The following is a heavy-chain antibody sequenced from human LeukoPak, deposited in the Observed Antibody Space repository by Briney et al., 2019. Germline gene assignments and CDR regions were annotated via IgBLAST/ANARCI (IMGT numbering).Heavy chain of an antibody. CDR2: ISYDGSNK. D-gene: IGHD3-9*01. CDR1: GFTFSSYG. Sequence: GGSLRLSCAASGFTFSSYGMHWVRQAPGKGLEWVAVISYDGSNKYYADSVKGRFTISRDNSKNTLYLQMNSLRAEDTAVYYCAKERRSFEDYYYYYGMDVWGQGTTVTVSS. CDR3: AKERRSFEDYYYYYGMDV. V-gene: IGHV3-30*18. J-gene: IGHJ6*02.